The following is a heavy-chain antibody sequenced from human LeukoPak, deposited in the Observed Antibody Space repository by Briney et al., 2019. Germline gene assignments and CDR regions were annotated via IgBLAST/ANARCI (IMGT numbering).Heavy chain of an antibody. D-gene: IGHD1-26*01. CDR2: IIERGSAT. CDR3: ARSRPGAEGSYNPFNN. Sequence: GGSLRLSCVASGLSLSCYVMEWVRQAPGEGRECVSGIIERGSATYYRSSMKGRLTICRDNSKDTPYRELGSLIREDRAVYFRARSRPGAEGSYNPFNNWGQGTLVSAS. J-gene: IGHJ4*02. CDR1: GLSLSCYV. V-gene: IGHV3-64*01.